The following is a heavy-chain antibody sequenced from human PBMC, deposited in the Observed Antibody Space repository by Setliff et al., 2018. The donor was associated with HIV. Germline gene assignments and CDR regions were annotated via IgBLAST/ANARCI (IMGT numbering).Heavy chain of an antibody. CDR3: ARDSAAWVTELGILGY. V-gene: IGHV3-30*03. D-gene: IGHD3-3*01. Sequence: SGGSLRLSCEASGFTFRHYAMHWVRQAPGKGLEWVAVVSYDAERKYYADSVKGRFTISRDNPRNTVYLQMTGLRPDDTAVYYCARDSAAWVTELGILGYWGQGTLVTVSS. J-gene: IGHJ4*02. CDR1: GFTFRHYA. CDR2: VSYDAERK.